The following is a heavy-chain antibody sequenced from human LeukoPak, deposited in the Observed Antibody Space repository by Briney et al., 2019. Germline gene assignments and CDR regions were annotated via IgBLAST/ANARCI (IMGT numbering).Heavy chain of an antibody. Sequence: GASVKVSCKASGYTFTGYYMHWVRQAPGQGLEWMGWINPNSGGTNYAQKFQGWVTMTRDTSISTAYMELSRLRSDDTAVYYCARAASIVVGGFGSPDFDYWGQGTLVTVSS. CDR3: ARAASIVVGGFGSPDFDY. D-gene: IGHD2-2*01. J-gene: IGHJ4*02. CDR1: GYTFTGYY. V-gene: IGHV1-2*04. CDR2: INPNSGGT.